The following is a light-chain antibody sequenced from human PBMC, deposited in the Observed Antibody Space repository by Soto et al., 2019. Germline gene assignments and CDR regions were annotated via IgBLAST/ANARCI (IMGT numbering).Light chain of an antibody. CDR1: QSVSSG. CDR3: QHYGSSRT. J-gene: IGKJ1*01. V-gene: IGKV3-20*01. Sequence: EIVMTQSPATLSVSPGERATLSCRAGQSVSSGLAWYQQKPGQAPRLLIYGASSRATGIPDRFSGSGSGPDFTLTISRLEPEDFAVYFCQHYGSSRTFGQGTKVDIK. CDR2: GAS.